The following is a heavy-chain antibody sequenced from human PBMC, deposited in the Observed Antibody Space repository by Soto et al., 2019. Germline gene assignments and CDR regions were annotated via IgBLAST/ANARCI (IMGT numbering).Heavy chain of an antibody. CDR2: IYHSGST. CDR1: GGSISSSNW. Sequence: SETLSLTCAVSGGSISSSNWWSWVRQPPGKGLEWIGEIYHSGSTNYNPSLKSRVTISVDKSKNQFSLKLSSVTAADTAVYYCARSVGDILTGYKAFDIWGQGTMVTVSS. V-gene: IGHV4-4*02. J-gene: IGHJ3*02. D-gene: IGHD3-9*01. CDR3: ARSVGDILTGYKAFDI.